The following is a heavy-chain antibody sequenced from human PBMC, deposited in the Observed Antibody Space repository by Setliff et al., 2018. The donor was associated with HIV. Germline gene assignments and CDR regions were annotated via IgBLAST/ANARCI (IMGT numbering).Heavy chain of an antibody. J-gene: IGHJ4*02. Sequence: PGGSLRLSCAASGFTFSDHYMTWIRQAPGKGPEWVSYISGSGSVIEYADSVKGRFTISRDNAKNSLYLQMNSLRVEDTAVHYCVRDFHDSSGYSDFWGQGTLVTVSS. D-gene: IGHD3-22*01. V-gene: IGHV3-11*04. CDR3: VRDFHDSSGYSDF. CDR1: GFTFSDHY. CDR2: ISGSGSVI.